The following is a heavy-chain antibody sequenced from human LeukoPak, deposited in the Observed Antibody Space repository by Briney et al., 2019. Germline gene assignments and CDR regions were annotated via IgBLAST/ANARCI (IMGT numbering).Heavy chain of an antibody. Sequence: PGGSLRLSCAASGFTFSSYWMHWVRQAPGKGLEWVSYISSRGTNIYYADSVKGRLTISRDNAKNSLYLQMNSLRAEDTAVYYCVRDPDALDYWGQGTLVTVSS. J-gene: IGHJ4*02. CDR3: VRDPDALDY. CDR1: GFTFSSYW. V-gene: IGHV3-48*04. CDR2: ISSRGTNI.